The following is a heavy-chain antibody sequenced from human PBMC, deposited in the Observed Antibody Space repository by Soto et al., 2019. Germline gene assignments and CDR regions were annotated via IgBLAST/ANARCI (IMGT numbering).Heavy chain of an antibody. J-gene: IGHJ6*02. V-gene: IGHV4-59*08. Sequence: QVQLQESGPGLVKPSETLSLTCTVSGGSISSYYWSWIRQSPGKGLEWIGYREYSGSTNYNPSLKSRVTMSVDTAKNQFSLKLSSVTAADTAVYYCASRSSGWYYGLDVWGQGTTVTVSS. CDR3: ASRSSGWYYGLDV. CDR1: GGSISSYY. D-gene: IGHD6-19*01. CDR2: REYSGST.